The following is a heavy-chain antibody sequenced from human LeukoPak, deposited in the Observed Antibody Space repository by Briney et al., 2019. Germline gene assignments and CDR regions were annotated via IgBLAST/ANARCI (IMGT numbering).Heavy chain of an antibody. Sequence: PSETLSLTCTVSGGSISSSSYYWGWIRQPPGKGLEWIGSIHYSGSTYYNPSLKSRVTISVDTSKNQFSLKLSSVTAADTAVYYCARGGVGAVLDWGQGTLVTVSS. CDR2: IHYSGST. D-gene: IGHD1-26*01. CDR3: ARGGVGAVLD. J-gene: IGHJ4*02. CDR1: GGSISSSSYY. V-gene: IGHV4-39*07.